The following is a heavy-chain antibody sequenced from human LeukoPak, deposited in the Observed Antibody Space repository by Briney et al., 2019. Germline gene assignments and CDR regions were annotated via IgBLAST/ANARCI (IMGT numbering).Heavy chain of an antibody. D-gene: IGHD4-17*01. CDR3: ARDSWGDYIDY. CDR2: IYYSGST. Sequence: SETLSLTCTVSGGSISSYYWSWIRQPPGKGLEWIGYIYYSGSTYYNPSLKSRVTISVDTSKNQFSLKLSSVTAADTAVYYCARDSWGDYIDYWGQGTLVTVSS. J-gene: IGHJ4*02. CDR1: GGSISSYY. V-gene: IGHV4-59*12.